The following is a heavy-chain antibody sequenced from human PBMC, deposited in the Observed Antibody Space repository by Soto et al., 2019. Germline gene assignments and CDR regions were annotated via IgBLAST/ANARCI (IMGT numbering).Heavy chain of an antibody. CDR1: GGSISTFY. CDR2: VFYSGTT. V-gene: IGHV4-59*01. CDR3: ARQGGESSNDYYFGAFDI. D-gene: IGHD3-10*01. J-gene: IGHJ3*02. Sequence: PSETLSLTCTASGGSISTFYWSWIRQSAGTGLEWIGDVFYSGTTKSNPSLKSRVSVSVDTAKNQFSLTLNSVTAADTAIYYCARQGGESSNDYYFGAFDIWGRGTMVTVSS.